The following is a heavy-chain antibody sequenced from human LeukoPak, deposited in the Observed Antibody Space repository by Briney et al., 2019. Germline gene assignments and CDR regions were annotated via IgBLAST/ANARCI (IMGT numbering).Heavy chain of an antibody. CDR3: ARDWGITMVRGIWFDP. D-gene: IGHD3-10*01. V-gene: IGHV1-69*13. CDR2: IIPIFGTA. CDR1: GGTFSSYA. J-gene: IGHJ5*02. Sequence: SVKVSCKASGGTFSSYAISWVRQAPGQGLEWMGGIIPIFGTANYAQKFQGRVTITADESTSTAYMELSSLRSEDTAVYYCARDWGITMVRGIWFDPWGQGTLVTVSS.